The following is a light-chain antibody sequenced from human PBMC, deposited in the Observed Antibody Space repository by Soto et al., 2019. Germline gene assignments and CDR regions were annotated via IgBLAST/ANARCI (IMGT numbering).Light chain of an antibody. CDR3: QQYNSYWT. CDR2: EAS. J-gene: IGKJ1*01. CDR1: QSINNW. Sequence: DIQMTQSPSTLSASVGDRVTITCRASQSINNWLAWYQQKPGKAPKLLIYEASSLKSGVPSRFSGSGSGTEFTLTISXLQPDDFATYYCQQYNSYWTFGQGTKVDIK. V-gene: IGKV1-5*03.